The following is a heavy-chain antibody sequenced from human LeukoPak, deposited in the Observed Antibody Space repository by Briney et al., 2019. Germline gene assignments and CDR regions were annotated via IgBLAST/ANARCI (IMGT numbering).Heavy chain of an antibody. D-gene: IGHD2-15*01. Sequence: SETLSLTCTVSGYSISSGYYWGWIRQPPGKGLEWIGEIYHSGSTNYNPSLKSRVTISVDKSKNQFSLKLSSVTAADTAVYYCARDRYCSGRSCYGPPDYWGQGVLVTVSS. CDR3: ARDRYCSGRSCYGPPDY. CDR2: IYHSGST. J-gene: IGHJ4*02. V-gene: IGHV4-38-2*02. CDR1: GYSISSGYY.